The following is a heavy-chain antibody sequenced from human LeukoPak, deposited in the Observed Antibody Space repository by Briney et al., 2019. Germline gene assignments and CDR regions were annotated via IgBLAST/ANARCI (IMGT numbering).Heavy chain of an antibody. V-gene: IGHV4-59*01. Sequence: SSETLSLTCTVSGGSISSYYWSWIRQPPGKGLEWIGYSYYSGSTKYNPSLKSRVIISVDTSKNQFSLKLSSVTAADTAVYYCARDRRDGNNRYYYYYYMDVWGKGTTVTVSS. CDR1: GGSISSYY. CDR3: ARDRRDGNNRYYYYYYMDV. CDR2: SYYSGST. J-gene: IGHJ6*03. D-gene: IGHD5-24*01.